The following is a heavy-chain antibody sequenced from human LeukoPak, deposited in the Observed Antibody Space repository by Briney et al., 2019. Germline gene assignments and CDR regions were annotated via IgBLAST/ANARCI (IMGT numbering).Heavy chain of an antibody. CDR1: GGSISSGDYY. D-gene: IGHD3-22*01. V-gene: IGHV4-31*03. J-gene: IGHJ3*02. Sequence: SETLSLTCTVSGGSISSGDYYWSWIRQHPGKGLEWIGYIYYSGSTHYNPSLKSRVTISVDTSKNQFSLKLSSVTAADTAVYYCARDLRYFYDSSGYPGAFDIWGQGTMVTVSS. CDR3: ARDLRYFYDSSGYPGAFDI. CDR2: IYYSGST.